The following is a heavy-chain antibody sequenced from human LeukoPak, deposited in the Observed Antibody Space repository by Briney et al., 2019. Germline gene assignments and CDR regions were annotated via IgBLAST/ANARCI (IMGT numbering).Heavy chain of an antibody. CDR3: ARGRVFGYYYDSSLGY. Sequence: ASVKVSCKAFGYTFTRYYMHWVRQAPGQGPEWMGVISPSGGSTTYAQKFQGRVTLTRDMSTSTVYMELSSLRSEDTAVYYCARGRVFGYYYDSSLGYWGQGTLVTVSS. D-gene: IGHD3-22*01. CDR1: GYTFTRYY. CDR2: ISPSGGST. J-gene: IGHJ4*02. V-gene: IGHV1-46*01.